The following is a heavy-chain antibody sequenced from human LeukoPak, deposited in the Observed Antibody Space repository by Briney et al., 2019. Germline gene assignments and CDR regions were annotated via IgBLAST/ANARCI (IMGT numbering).Heavy chain of an antibody. CDR1: GFIFSSYE. Sequence: GGSLRLSCAASGFIFSSYEMNWVRQAPGKGLEWVSYISDSGSTIYYAASVKGRFTISRDNAKNSLYLQMNSLRTEDTAVYSCARYYYDSSGYYYFDYWGQGTLVTVSS. D-gene: IGHD3-22*01. V-gene: IGHV3-48*03. J-gene: IGHJ4*02. CDR2: ISDSGSTI. CDR3: ARYYYDSSGYYYFDY.